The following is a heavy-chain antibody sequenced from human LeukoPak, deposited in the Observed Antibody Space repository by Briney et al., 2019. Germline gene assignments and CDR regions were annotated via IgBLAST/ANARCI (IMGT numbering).Heavy chain of an antibody. CDR3: ARPYSSGRGDYYYYMDV. D-gene: IGHD6-19*01. J-gene: IGHJ6*03. Sequence: GESLKISCKGSGYSFTSYWIGWVRQMPGKGLKWMGIIYPGDSDTRYSPSFQGQVTISADKSISTAYLQWSSLKASDTAMYYCARPYSSGRGDYYYYMDVWGKGTTVTVSS. CDR1: GYSFTSYW. V-gene: IGHV5-51*01. CDR2: IYPGDSDT.